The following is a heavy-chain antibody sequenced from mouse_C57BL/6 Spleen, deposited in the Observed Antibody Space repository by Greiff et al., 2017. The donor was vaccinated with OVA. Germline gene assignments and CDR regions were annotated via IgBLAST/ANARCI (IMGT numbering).Heavy chain of an antibody. D-gene: IGHD3-2*02. CDR3: TRQLRPYAMDY. J-gene: IGHJ4*01. V-gene: IGHV1-15*01. CDR2: IDPETGGT. CDR1: GYTFTDYE. Sequence: QVQLQQSGAELVRPGASVTLSCKASGYTFTDYEMHWVKQTPVHGLEWIGAIDPETGGTASNQKFKGKAIMTADKSSSTAYMELRSLTSEDSAVYYCTRQLRPYAMDYWGQGTSVTVSS.